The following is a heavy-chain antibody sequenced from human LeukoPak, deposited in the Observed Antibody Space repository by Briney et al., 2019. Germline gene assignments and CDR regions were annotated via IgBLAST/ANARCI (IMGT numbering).Heavy chain of an antibody. CDR1: GYTFTSYA. D-gene: IGHD6-13*01. Sequence: ASVKVSCKASGYTFTSYAMNWVRQAPGQGLEWMGWINTNTGNPTYAQGFTGRFVFSLDTSVSTAYLQISSLKAEDTAVYYCAREWRIAAAGYYYGMDVWGQGTTVTVSS. V-gene: IGHV7-4-1*02. CDR3: AREWRIAAAGYYYGMDV. J-gene: IGHJ6*02. CDR2: INTNTGNP.